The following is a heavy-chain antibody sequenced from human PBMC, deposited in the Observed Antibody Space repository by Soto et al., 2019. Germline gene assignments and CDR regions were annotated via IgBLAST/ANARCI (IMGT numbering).Heavy chain of an antibody. J-gene: IGHJ4*02. CDR3: ARGSVSRAFDH. CDR1: GGSISTYQ. Sequence: QVQLQESGPGLVKPSETLSLTCSVSGGSISTYQWSWIRQSPGKGLEWIGYTYYSGKTNYNPSLESRVTLSMDTSNSQFSLRLRSVTAADTAVYYCARGSVSRAFDHWGQGILVPVSS. V-gene: IGHV4-59*01. CDR2: TYYSGKT.